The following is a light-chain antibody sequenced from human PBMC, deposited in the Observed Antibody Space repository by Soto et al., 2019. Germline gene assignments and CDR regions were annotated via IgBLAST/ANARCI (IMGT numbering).Light chain of an antibody. J-gene: IGKJ1*01. V-gene: IGKV3-20*01. CDR2: GAS. Sequence: EIVLTQSPGSLSLSLGERATLSCRASQSVDSAFFAWYQQKPGQPPRLLMYGASRRATGIPDRFSGSGSGTDFTLTISRLEDEDVSLYSCQQDASSLTFGQGTKVEI. CDR1: QSVDSAF. CDR3: QQDASSLT.